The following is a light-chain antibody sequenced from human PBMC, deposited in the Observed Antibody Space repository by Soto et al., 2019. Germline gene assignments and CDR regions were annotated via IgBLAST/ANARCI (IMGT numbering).Light chain of an antibody. V-gene: IGKV3-20*01. CDR3: QQYGSSFT. Sequence: EIVLTQSPGTLSLSPGERATLSCRASQSVSISYIGWYQQKPGQAPRLLIYGTSSRATGIPDRFSGSGSGTDFTLTISRLEPEDFAVYYCQQYGSSFTFGPGTTVEIK. CDR1: QSVSISY. J-gene: IGKJ3*01. CDR2: GTS.